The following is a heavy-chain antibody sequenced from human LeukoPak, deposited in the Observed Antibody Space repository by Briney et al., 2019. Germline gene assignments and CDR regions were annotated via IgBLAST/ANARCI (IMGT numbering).Heavy chain of an antibody. CDR3: ARLGRDCSSTSCYRFFAFDI. J-gene: IGHJ3*02. V-gene: IGHV5-51*01. D-gene: IGHD2-2*01. CDR1: GYSFTSYW. CDR2: IYPGDSDT. Sequence: GESLKISCKGSGYSFTSYWIGWVRQMPGKGLEWMGIIYPGDSDTRYSPSFQGQVTISADKSIRTAYLQWSSLKASDTAMYYCARLGRDCSSTSCYRFFAFDIWGQGTMVTVSS.